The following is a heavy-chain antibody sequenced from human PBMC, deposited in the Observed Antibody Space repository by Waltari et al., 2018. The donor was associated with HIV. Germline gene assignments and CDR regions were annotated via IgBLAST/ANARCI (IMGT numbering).Heavy chain of an antibody. CDR3: AKAVRYQLLYYAMDV. J-gene: IGHJ6*02. CDR2: LSAGGETT. D-gene: IGHD2-2*01. Sequence: EVQLLESGGGLVQPGGSLRLSCAGSGLTFRSYAMSWVRQAPGKGLEWVSVLSAGGETTHYAASVKGRFTISRDESNNTLYLQMNSLRAEDTAVYYCAKAVRYQLLYYAMDVWGQGTTVTVSS. CDR1: GLTFRSYA. V-gene: IGHV3-23*01.